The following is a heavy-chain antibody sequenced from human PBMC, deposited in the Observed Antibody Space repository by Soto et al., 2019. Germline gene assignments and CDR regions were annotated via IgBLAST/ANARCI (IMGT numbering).Heavy chain of an antibody. CDR1: GFTFSSYG. D-gene: IGHD4-17*01. CDR2: IGYDGSNK. CDR3: ARGGYGDDGEETDY. J-gene: IGHJ4*02. Sequence: QVQLVESGGGVVQPGRSLRLSCAASGFTFSSYGMHWVRQAPGKGLEWVAVIGYDGSNKYYADSVKGRFTISRDNSKNTLYLQMNSLRAEDTAVYYCARGGYGDDGEETDYWGQGTLVTVSS. V-gene: IGHV3-33*01.